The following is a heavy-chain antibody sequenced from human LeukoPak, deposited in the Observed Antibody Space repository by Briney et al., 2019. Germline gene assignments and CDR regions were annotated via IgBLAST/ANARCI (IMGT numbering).Heavy chain of an antibody. CDR1: GYTFTSYG. D-gene: IGHD6-19*01. V-gene: IGHV1-18*01. CDR2: ISAYNGNT. CDR3: ARTEGYSSGWFTNPPGY. Sequence: SVKVSCKASGYTFTSYGISWVRQAPGQGLEWMGWISAYNGNTNYAQKLQGRVTMTTDTSTSTAYMELRSLRSDDTAVYYCARTEGYSSGWFTNPPGYWGQGTLVTVSS. J-gene: IGHJ4*02.